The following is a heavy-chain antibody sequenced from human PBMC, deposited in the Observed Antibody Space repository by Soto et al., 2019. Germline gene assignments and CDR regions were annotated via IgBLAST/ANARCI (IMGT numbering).Heavy chain of an antibody. CDR1: GGTFSSYA. CDR2: IIPIFGTA. CDR3: ARSEGGQLPHYYGMDV. V-gene: IGHV1-69*01. J-gene: IGHJ6*02. D-gene: IGHD6-6*01. Sequence: QVQLVQSGAEVKKPGSSVKVSCKASGGTFSSYAISWVRQAPGQGLEWLGGIIPIFGTANYAQKFQGRVTITADESTSTAYMELSSLRSEDTAVYYCARSEGGQLPHYYGMDVWGQGTTVTVSS.